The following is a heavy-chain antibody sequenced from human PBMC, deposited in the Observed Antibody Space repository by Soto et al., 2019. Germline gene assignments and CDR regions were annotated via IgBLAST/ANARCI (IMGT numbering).Heavy chain of an antibody. V-gene: IGHV4-31*03. Sequence: QVQLQESGPGLVKPSQTQSLTCTVSGGSISSGGYYWSWIRQHPGKGLEWIGYIYYSGSTYYNPSLKSRVTISVDTSKNQFSLKLSSVTAADTAVYYCARERGGSNTVGAFDIWGQGTMVTVSS. J-gene: IGHJ3*02. CDR3: ARERGGSNTVGAFDI. CDR2: IYYSGST. CDR1: GGSISSGGYY. D-gene: IGHD1-26*01.